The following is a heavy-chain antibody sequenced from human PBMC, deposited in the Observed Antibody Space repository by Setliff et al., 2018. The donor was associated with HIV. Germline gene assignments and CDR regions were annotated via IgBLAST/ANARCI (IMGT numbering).Heavy chain of an antibody. J-gene: IGHJ4*02. CDR1: GLPFYNYW. Sequence: GGSLRLSCVASGLPFYNYWMTWLRRAPGRGLEWVANIKQDGSDMHYIESVKGRFTISRDTTKTSFYLQMNSLRAEDTGVYYCTRGEDWGQGTLVTVSS. CDR3: TRGED. D-gene: IGHD1-26*01. V-gene: IGHV3-7*01. CDR2: IKQDGSDM.